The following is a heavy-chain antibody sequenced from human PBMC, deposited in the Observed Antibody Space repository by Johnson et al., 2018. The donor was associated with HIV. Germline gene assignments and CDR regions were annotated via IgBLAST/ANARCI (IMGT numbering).Heavy chain of an antibody. D-gene: IGHD3-22*01. CDR3: TTVADTSGYYPIKPFDDAFDL. Sequence: MQLVESGGGLVQPGGSLRLSCAASGFTFTNAWMHWVRQAPGKGLEWVGRIKSKSDGGTTDYAAPVKGRFSISRDESQNTVYLEMNSLKTEDTAVYYCTTVADTSGYYPIKPFDDAFDLWGQGAMVTVSS. CDR2: IKSKSDGGTT. V-gene: IGHV3-15*01. CDR1: GFTFTNAW. J-gene: IGHJ3*01.